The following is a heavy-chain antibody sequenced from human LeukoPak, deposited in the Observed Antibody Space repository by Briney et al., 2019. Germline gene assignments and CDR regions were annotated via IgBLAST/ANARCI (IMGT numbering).Heavy chain of an antibody. V-gene: IGHV4-30-4*08. CDR2: IYYSGST. Sequence: PSETLSLTCTVSGGSISSGDYYWRWIRQPPGKGLEWIGYIYYSGSTYYNPSLKSRVTISVDTSKNQFSLKLSSVTAADTAVYYCAREIVVRGVKDAFDIWGQGTMVTVSS. CDR3: AREIVVRGVKDAFDI. CDR1: GGSISSGDYY. D-gene: IGHD3-10*01. J-gene: IGHJ3*02.